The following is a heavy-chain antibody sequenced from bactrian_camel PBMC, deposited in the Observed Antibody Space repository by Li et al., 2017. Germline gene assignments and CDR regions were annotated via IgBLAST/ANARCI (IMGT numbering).Heavy chain of an antibody. Sequence: LVESGGGLVQPGGSRTLSCGASGFVFSTFWMFWVRQAPGKGLDWVSLINEDGGTTYYADSVKGRFIISRDTANNAVYLQMNDLKPEDTAMYYCATDRSPKRSGGDCSGVDFAYWGQGTQVTVS. V-gene: IGHV3S25*01. CDR3: ATDRSPKRSGGDCSGVDFAY. CDR2: INEDGGTT. D-gene: IGHD2*01. CDR1: GFVFSTFW. J-gene: IGHJ6*01.